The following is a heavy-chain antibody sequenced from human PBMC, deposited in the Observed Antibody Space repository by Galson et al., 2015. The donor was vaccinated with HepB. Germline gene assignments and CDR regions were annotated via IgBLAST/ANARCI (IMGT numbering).Heavy chain of an antibody. D-gene: IGHD1-26*01. CDR1: GYTFTSYG. Sequence: SVKVSCKASGYTFTSYGISWVRQAPGQGLEWMGWISPYNENTDYAEKFQARVTMTADTSTDTVFMELSRLGSDDTAIYYCARSIVGTTFFYYGVDLWGQGTTITVSS. V-gene: IGHV1-18*01. J-gene: IGHJ6*02. CDR3: ARSIVGTTFFYYGVDL. CDR2: ISPYNENT.